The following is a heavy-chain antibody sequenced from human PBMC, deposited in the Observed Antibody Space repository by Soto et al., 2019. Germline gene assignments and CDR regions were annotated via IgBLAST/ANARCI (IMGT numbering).Heavy chain of an antibody. D-gene: IGHD3-10*01. J-gene: IGHJ4*02. CDR1: GGTFSSYA. V-gene: IGHV1-69*05. Sequence: SVKVSCKASGGTFSSYAISWVRQAPGQGLEWMGGIIPIFGTANYAQKFQGRVTISRDNAKNSLYLQMNSLRGEDTALYYCASEYGSGFPVYWGQGTLVTVSS. CDR2: IIPIFGTA. CDR3: ASEYGSGFPVY.